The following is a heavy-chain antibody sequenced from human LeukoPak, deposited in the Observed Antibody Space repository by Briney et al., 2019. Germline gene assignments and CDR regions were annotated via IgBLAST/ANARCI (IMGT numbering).Heavy chain of an antibody. J-gene: IGHJ3*02. CDR3: AKVKREVGATPRRGGAFDI. V-gene: IGHV3-23*01. CDR2: ISGSGGST. Sequence: GGSLRLSCAASGFTFSSYAMSWVRQAPGKGLEWVSAISGSGGSTYYADSVKGRFTISRDNSKNTLYLQMNSLRAEDTAVYYCAKVKREVGATPRRGGAFDIWGQGTMVTVSS. D-gene: IGHD1-26*01. CDR1: GFTFSSYA.